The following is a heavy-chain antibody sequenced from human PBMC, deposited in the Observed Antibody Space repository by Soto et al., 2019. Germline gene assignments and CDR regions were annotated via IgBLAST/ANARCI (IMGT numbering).Heavy chain of an antibody. Sequence: SFPSSGYTFTIYYINWVRQATGQGLEWMGWMNPNSGNTGYAQKFQGRVTMTRNTSISTAYMELSSLRSEDTAVYYCAAQYYDYVWGSSDYWGQGTLVTVSS. CDR2: MNPNSGNT. D-gene: IGHD3-16*01. J-gene: IGHJ4*02. V-gene: IGHV1-8*01. CDR3: AAQYYDYVWGSSDY. CDR1: GYTFTIYY.